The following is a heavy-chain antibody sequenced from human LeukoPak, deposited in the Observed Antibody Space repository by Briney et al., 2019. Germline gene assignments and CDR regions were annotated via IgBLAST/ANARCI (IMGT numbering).Heavy chain of an antibody. CDR3: AKHRGAAGWRSFDI. CDR2: INDSGST. Sequence: SETLSLTCGVSGGSFSGYYWSWIRQPPGKGLEWIGEINDSGSTKYNPSLKSRVTISIDTSKNQFSLKLNSVTAADTAVYYCAKHRGAAGWRSFDIWGQGTMVTVSS. J-gene: IGHJ3*02. CDR1: GGSFSGYY. V-gene: IGHV4-34*01. D-gene: IGHD6-13*01.